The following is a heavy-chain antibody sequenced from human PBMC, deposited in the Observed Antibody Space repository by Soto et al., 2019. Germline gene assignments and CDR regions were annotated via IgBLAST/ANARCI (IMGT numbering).Heavy chain of an antibody. J-gene: IGHJ4*02. Sequence: QVQLVQSGAEVKKPGASMQVSCKAPGYSFTTYYIHWVRQAPGQGLEWVGFLNPSGGTTSYAQKFQGRVTMTRDTSTTTVYMELHSLRSEDTAVYYCARNDKSGLDYWGQGTLVTVSS. CDR1: GYSFTTYY. D-gene: IGHD1-1*01. CDR3: ARNDKSGLDY. V-gene: IGHV1-46*01. CDR2: LNPSGGTT.